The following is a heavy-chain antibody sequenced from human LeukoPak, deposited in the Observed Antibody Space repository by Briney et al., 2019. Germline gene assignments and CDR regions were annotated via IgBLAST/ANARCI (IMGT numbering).Heavy chain of an antibody. CDR3: AKDIRGSYGYFHH. J-gene: IGHJ1*01. V-gene: IGHV3-43D*03. CDR1: GFTFDDYA. CDR2: ISWDGSSI. D-gene: IGHD1-26*01. Sequence: GGSLRLSCAASGFTFDDYAMHWVRQTPGKGLEWVSLISWDGSSIDYADSVKGRFTISRDNSENSLYLQMNSLRAEDTAFYYCAKDIRGSYGYFHHWGQGTLVTVSS.